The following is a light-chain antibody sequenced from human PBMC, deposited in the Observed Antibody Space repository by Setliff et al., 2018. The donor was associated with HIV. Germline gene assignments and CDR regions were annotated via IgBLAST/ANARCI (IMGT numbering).Light chain of an antibody. J-gene: IGLJ1*01. CDR3: SSYTSSSTLV. CDR2: EVN. V-gene: IGLV2-14*02. CDR1: SSNIGSYKL. Sequence: QSALAQPASVSGSPGQSITISCTGTSSNIGSYKLVSWYQQRPGKAPKLFIYEVNQRPSGVSNRFSGSESGNTASLTISGLQAEDEADYYCSSYTSSSTLVFGTGTKGTVL.